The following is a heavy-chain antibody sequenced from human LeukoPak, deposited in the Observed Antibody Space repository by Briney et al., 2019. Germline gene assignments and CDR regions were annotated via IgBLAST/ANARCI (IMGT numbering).Heavy chain of an antibody. D-gene: IGHD6-13*01. Sequence: SETLSLTCNVSGGSISSGSYYWSWIRQPAGKGLEWIGRIYTSGSTNYNPSLKSRVTISVDTSKDQFSLKLSSVTAADTAVYYCARDNPLTHGYTRPFDIWGQGTMVTVSS. CDR2: IYTSGST. V-gene: IGHV4-61*02. CDR3: ARDNPLTHGYTRPFDI. J-gene: IGHJ3*02. CDR1: GGSISSGSYY.